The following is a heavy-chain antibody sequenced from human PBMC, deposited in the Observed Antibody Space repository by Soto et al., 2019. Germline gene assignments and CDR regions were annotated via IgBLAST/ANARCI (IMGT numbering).Heavy chain of an antibody. D-gene: IGHD2-21*02. Sequence: ASVKVSCKASGYTFTSYGISWVRQAPGQGLEWMGWISAYNGNTNYAQKLQGRVTMTTDTSTSTAYMELRSLRSDDMAVYYCARDHFKGRHIVVVTATRGDFDYWGQGTLVTVSS. CDR1: GYTFTSYG. CDR3: ARDHFKGRHIVVVTATRGDFDY. CDR2: ISAYNGNT. J-gene: IGHJ4*02. V-gene: IGHV1-18*03.